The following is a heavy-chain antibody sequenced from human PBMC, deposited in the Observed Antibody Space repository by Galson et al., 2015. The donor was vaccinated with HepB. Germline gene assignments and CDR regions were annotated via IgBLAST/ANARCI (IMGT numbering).Heavy chain of an antibody. D-gene: IGHD2-15*01. Sequence: QSGAEVKKPGESLKTSCKTSVYNFANYWIGWVRQMPGKGLEWMGIIYPDDSKTIYSPSFQGQVTFSVDKSISTAYLQWRSLKASDTAMYYCARSGTPRECNWFDPWGQGTLVTVSS. J-gene: IGHJ5*02. CDR3: ARSGTPRECNWFDP. V-gene: IGHV5-51*01. CDR1: VYNFANYW. CDR2: IYPDDSKT.